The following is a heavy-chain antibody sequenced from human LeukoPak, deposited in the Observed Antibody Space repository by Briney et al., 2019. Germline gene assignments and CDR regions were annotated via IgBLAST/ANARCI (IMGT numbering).Heavy chain of an antibody. Sequence: GGSLRLSCAASGFTFSSYWMIWVRQAPGKGLEWVANIKEDGSKKSYVDSVMGRFTISRDNAKNSLYLQMNRLRVEDTAVYYCARDFQSSYWGQGTLVTVSS. CDR3: ARDFQSSY. CDR1: GFTFSSYW. V-gene: IGHV3-7*01. J-gene: IGHJ4*02. CDR2: IKEDGSKK.